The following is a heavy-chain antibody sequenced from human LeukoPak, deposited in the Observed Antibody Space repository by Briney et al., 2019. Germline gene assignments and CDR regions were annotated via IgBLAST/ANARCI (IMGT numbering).Heavy chain of an antibody. CDR2: IYYTGST. D-gene: IGHD6-19*01. Sequence: SETLSLTCTVTGDSINNYYWTWIRQPPGKGLEWIGWIYYTGSTNYDPSLKSRVTISIDTSKNQFSLKLTSVTPADTAFYYCVRAGASGWCTAGAFDVWGRGTMVTVSS. J-gene: IGHJ3*01. CDR3: VRAGASGWCTAGAFDV. CDR1: GDSINNYY. V-gene: IGHV4-59*01.